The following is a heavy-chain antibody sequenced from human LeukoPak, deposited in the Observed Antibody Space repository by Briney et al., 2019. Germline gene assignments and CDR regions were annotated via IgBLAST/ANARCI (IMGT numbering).Heavy chain of an antibody. Sequence: SVKVSCKASGGTFSSYAIRWVRQAPGQGLEWMGGIIPIFGTANYAQKFQGRVTITTDESTSTAYMELSSLRSEDTAVYYCARVSGSWTDRIVGAIPPHAFDIWGQGTMVTVSS. CDR1: GGTFSSYA. V-gene: IGHV1-69*05. J-gene: IGHJ3*02. CDR2: IIPIFGTA. D-gene: IGHD1-26*01. CDR3: ARVSGSWTDRIVGAIPPHAFDI.